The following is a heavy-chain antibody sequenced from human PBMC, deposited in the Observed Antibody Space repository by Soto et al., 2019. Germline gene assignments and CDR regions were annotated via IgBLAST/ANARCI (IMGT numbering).Heavy chain of an antibody. V-gene: IGHV3-23*01. CDR1: GFTFTSFA. CDR2: VSGNGATT. D-gene: IGHD3-22*01. J-gene: IGHJ1*01. CDR3: AKKSYYYDTSGYSEYFQH. Sequence: PGGSLRRSCAASGFTFTSFAMSWVRQSPGKGLEWVAAVSGNGATTHYADSVKGRFTVSRDNSRNTVYLQLNSLRAEDTAVFYCAKKSYYYDTSGYSEYFQHWGQGTLVTVSS.